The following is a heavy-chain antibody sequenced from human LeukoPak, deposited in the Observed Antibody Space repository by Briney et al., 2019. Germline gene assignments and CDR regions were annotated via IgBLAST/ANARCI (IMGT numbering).Heavy chain of an antibody. CDR1: GGTFSSYA. D-gene: IGHD6-13*01. CDR3: ARTIVFDSSDYFDC. V-gene: IGHV1-69*05. J-gene: IGHJ4*02. CDR2: IIPIFGTA. Sequence: SVKVSCKASGGTFSSYAISWVRQAPGQGLEWMGGIIPIFGTANYAQKFQGRVTITTDESASTAYMELSSLRSEDTAVYFCARTIVFDSSDYFDCWGQGTLVTVSS.